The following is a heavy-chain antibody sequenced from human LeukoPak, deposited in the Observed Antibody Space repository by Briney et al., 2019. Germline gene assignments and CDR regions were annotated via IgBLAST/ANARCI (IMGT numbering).Heavy chain of an antibody. D-gene: IGHD6-13*01. CDR2: INPSGGST. V-gene: IGHV1-46*01. Sequence: GASVKVSCKASGYTFTSYYMHWVRQAPGQGLEWMGIINPSGGSTSYAQKFQGRVTMTRDMSTSTVYMELSSLRSEDTAVYYCARDEAAARSFDYWGQGTLVTVSS. CDR3: ARDEAAARSFDY. CDR1: GYTFTSYY. J-gene: IGHJ4*02.